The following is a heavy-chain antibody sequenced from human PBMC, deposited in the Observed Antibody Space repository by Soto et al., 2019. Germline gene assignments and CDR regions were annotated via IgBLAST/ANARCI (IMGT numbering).Heavy chain of an antibody. J-gene: IGHJ3*01. CDR3: ARDDAFGNENGFDL. D-gene: IGHD1-1*01. Sequence: PGGSLRLSCAASGFTFSSYAMSWVRQAPGKGLEWVSAISGSGGSTYYADSVKGRFTISRDNSKNTLYLQMNSLRAEDTAVYFCARDDAFGNENGFDLWGQGTMVTVSS. V-gene: IGHV3-23*01. CDR1: GFTFSSYA. CDR2: ISGSGGST.